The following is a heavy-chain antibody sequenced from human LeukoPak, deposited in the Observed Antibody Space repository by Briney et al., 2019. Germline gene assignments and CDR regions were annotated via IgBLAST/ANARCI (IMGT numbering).Heavy chain of an antibody. CDR3: ARSLRDAFDI. J-gene: IGHJ3*02. V-gene: IGHV3-21*06. CDR2: LSGTGRYI. Sequence: GGSLRLSCAASGFTFSSYTMNWVRQAPGKGLEWVSSLSGTGRYIYYADLMKGRFTISRDNAKNSLYLQMNSLRAEDTAVYYCARSLRDAFDIWGQGTMVTVS. CDR1: GFTFSSYT.